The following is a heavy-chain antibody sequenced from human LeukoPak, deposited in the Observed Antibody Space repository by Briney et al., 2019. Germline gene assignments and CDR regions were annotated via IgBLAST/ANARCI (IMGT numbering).Heavy chain of an antibody. CDR1: GGSISSYY. CDR2: IYYSGST. D-gene: IGHD3-22*01. CDR3: ARETIDGSGYFDY. V-gene: IGHV4-59*01. Sequence: PSETLSLTCTVSGGSISSYYWSWIRQPPGKGLEWIGYIYYSGSTNYNPSLKSRVTISVDTSKNQFSLKLSSVTAADTAVYYCARETIDGSGYFDYWGQGTLVTVSS. J-gene: IGHJ4*02.